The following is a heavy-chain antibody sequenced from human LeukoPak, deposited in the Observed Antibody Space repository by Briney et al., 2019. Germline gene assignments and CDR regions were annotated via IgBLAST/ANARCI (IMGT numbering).Heavy chain of an antibody. CDR2: IIPIFGTA. Sequence: ASVKVSCKASGYTFTSYYMHWVRQAPGQGLEWMGGIIPIFGTANYAQKFQGRVTITADESTSTAYMELSSLRSEDTAVYYCARGDHFDAFDIWGQGTMVTVSS. V-gene: IGHV1-69*13. J-gene: IGHJ3*02. D-gene: IGHD1-14*01. CDR1: GYTFTSYY. CDR3: ARGDHFDAFDI.